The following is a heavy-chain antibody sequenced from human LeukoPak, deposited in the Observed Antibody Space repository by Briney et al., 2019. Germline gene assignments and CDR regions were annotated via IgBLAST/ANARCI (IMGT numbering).Heavy chain of an antibody. Sequence: PGGSLRLSCAACGFTFSSYWMRWVRQARGKGGEWVSAIRASGDNTYYADSVKGRFTISRDNSKNTLYLQMNSLRAEDTAVFYCAKEDFSGSLLPLDYWGQGTLVTVSS. CDR3: AKEDFSGSLLPLDY. D-gene: IGHD1-26*01. J-gene: IGHJ4*02. CDR2: IRASGDNT. V-gene: IGHV3-23*01. CDR1: GFTFSSYW.